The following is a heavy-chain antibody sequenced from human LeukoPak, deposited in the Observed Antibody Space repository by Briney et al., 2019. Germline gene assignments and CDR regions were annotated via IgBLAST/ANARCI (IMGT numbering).Heavy chain of an antibody. CDR3: AGVVPGTGFFS. D-gene: IGHD2-8*02. CDR1: GFTFSSYS. J-gene: IGHJ5*02. CDR2: VSSSSSHI. Sequence: GGSLRLSCAASGFTFSSYSMNWVRQAPGKGLEWVSSVSSSSSHIYYADSVKGRFTISRDNAKNSLYLQMNSLRAEDTAVYYCAGVVPGTGFFSWGQGTLVTVSS. V-gene: IGHV3-21*01.